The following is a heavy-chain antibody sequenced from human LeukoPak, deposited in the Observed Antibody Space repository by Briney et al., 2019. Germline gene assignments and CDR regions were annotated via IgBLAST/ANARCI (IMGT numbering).Heavy chain of an antibody. Sequence: PGGSLRLSCAASGFTFSSYAMSWVRQAPGKGLEWVSAISGSGGSTYYADSVKGRFTISRDNSKNTLYLQMNSLRAEDTAVYYCAKAQTYSSSWCAYYFDYWGQGTLVTVSS. J-gene: IGHJ4*02. D-gene: IGHD6-13*01. CDR2: ISGSGGST. CDR3: AKAQTYSSSWCAYYFDY. CDR1: GFTFSSYA. V-gene: IGHV3-23*01.